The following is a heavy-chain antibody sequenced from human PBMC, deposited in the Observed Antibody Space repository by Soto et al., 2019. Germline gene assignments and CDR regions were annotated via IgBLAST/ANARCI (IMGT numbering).Heavy chain of an antibody. Sequence: EVQLVDSGGGLVQPGGSLILSCAASGFTFSVSAMHWVRQASGKGLEWVGRIRSKANNYATAYAASVKGRFSISRDDSENMAYLQMNSLKTEDTAVYYCVRLDNGMVVWGQGTTVTVSS. D-gene: IGHD3-22*01. V-gene: IGHV3-73*01. J-gene: IGHJ6*02. CDR1: GFTFSVSA. CDR2: IRSKANNYAT. CDR3: VRLDNGMVV.